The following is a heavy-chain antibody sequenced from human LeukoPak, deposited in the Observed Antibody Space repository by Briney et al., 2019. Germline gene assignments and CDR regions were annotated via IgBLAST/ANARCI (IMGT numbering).Heavy chain of an antibody. V-gene: IGHV3-74*01. D-gene: IGHD2-21*02. CDR2: INSDGTTT. CDR1: GFTFSNYW. J-gene: IGHJ5*02. Sequence: PGGSLRLSCAASGFTFSNYWMHWVRQAPGKGLVWVSRINSDGTTTTYADSVKGRFTISRDNAKNTLYLQMNSLRVEDTAVYYCARDPRGYWWFDPWGQGTLVTVSS. CDR3: ARDPRGYWWFDP.